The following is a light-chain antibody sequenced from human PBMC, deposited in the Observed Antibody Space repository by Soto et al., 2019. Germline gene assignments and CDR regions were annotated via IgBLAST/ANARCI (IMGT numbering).Light chain of an antibody. CDR3: VQYFDYGFS. Sequence: DIQMTQSPSTLSASVGDRVSITCRASQGLGTSLAWYKQKPGKAPNILIYQAFILESGVPSRFSGSASGAALTLTISSLKPEDFATYYCVQYFDYGFSFGGGTRVEIK. CDR2: QAF. CDR1: QGLGTS. J-gene: IGKJ4*01. V-gene: IGKV1-5*03.